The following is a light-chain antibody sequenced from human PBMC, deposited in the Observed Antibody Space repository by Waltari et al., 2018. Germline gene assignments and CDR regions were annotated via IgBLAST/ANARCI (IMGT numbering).Light chain of an antibody. CDR3: QKYGTLPAT. CDR2: DTS. J-gene: IGKJ1*01. Sequence: EIVLTQSPGTLSLSPGERATLSCRASQSISKYLAWYQQKPDQAPRLLIYDTSTRATGIPDRFSGSGSGTDFSLTISRLKPEDFAVYYCQKYGTLPATFGQGTKVELK. V-gene: IGKV3-20*01. CDR1: QSISKY.